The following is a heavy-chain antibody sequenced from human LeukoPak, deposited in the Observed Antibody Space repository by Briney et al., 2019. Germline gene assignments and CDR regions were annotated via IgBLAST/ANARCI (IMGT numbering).Heavy chain of an antibody. CDR1: GFTFSSYW. Sequence: GGSLTLSCAASGFTFSSYWMHWVRQAPGRGLVWVSRISSDGSGSEYADSVRGRFTISRDNAENTLYLHMSSLSAEDTAVYYCGRDDYGRLDAWGRGTTVTVSS. V-gene: IGHV3-74*01. CDR2: ISSDGSGS. CDR3: GRDDYGRLDA. D-gene: IGHD4/OR15-4a*01. J-gene: IGHJ6*02.